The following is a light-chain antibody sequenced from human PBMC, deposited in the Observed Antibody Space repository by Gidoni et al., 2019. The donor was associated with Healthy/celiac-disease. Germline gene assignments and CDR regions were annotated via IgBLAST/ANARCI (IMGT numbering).Light chain of an antibody. V-gene: IGLV3-19*01. J-gene: IGLJ2*01. CDR3: NSRDSSGNHLV. CDR1: SLRSYY. CDR2: GKN. Sequence: SSELTEDPAVSMALVQTVRITCQGDSLRSYYASWYQQKPGQAPVLIIYGKNNRPSGIPDRFSGSSSGNTASLTITGAQAEDEADYYCNSRDSSGNHLVFGGGTKLTVL.